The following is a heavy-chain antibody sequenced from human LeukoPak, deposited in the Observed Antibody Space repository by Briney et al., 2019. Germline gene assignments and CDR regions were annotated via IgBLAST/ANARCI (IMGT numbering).Heavy chain of an antibody. V-gene: IGHV3-21*01. CDR1: GFTFSSYS. Sequence: GGFLRLSCAASGFTFSSYSMNWVRQAPGKGLEWVSSISSSSSYIYYADSVKGRFTISRDNAKNSLYLQMNSPRAEDTAVYYCARDTGIYYSSGWPPTPYYFDYWGQGTLVTVSS. CDR2: ISSSSSYI. CDR3: ARDTGIYYSSGWPPTPYYFDY. J-gene: IGHJ4*02. D-gene: IGHD6-19*01.